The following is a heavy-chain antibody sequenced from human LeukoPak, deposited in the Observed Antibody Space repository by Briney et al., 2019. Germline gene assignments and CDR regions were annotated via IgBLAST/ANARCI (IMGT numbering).Heavy chain of an antibody. Sequence: ASVKVSCKASGYTFTSSDINWVRQATGQGLEWMGWVNPNSGNTGYAQKFQGRVTMTRNTSISTAYMELSSLRSEDTAVYYCARGYLGYCSSTSCYGYYYYMDVWGKGTTVTVSS. CDR1: GYTFTSSD. CDR3: ARGYLGYCSSTSCYGYYYYMDV. J-gene: IGHJ6*03. V-gene: IGHV1-8*01. D-gene: IGHD2-2*01. CDR2: VNPNSGNT.